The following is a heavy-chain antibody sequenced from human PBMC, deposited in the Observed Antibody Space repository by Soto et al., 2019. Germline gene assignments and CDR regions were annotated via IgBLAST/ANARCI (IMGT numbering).Heavy chain of an antibody. CDR1: GFTFSSYA. V-gene: IGHV3-23*01. CDR3: AKSGGDVLLWFGELLYFDY. J-gene: IGHJ4*02. D-gene: IGHD3-10*01. CDR2: IRGSGGST. Sequence: EVQLLESGGGLVQPGGSLRLSCAASGFTFSSYAMSWVRQAPGKGLEWVSAIRGSGGSTYYADSVKGRFTISRDNSKNTLYMQMNSLRAEDKAVYYCAKSGGDVLLWFGELLYFDYWGQGTLVTVSS.